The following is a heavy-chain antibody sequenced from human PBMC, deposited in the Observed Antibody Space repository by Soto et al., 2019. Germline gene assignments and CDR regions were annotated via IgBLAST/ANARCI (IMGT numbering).Heavy chain of an antibody. CDR2: IIPIFGTA. Sequence: ASVKVSCKASGGTFSSYAISWVRQAPGQGLEWMGGIIPIFGTANYAQKFQGRVTITADESTSTAYMELNSLRAEDTAVYYCARDHDSSGYYSNWGQGTLVTVSS. V-gene: IGHV1-69*13. D-gene: IGHD3-22*01. J-gene: IGHJ4*02. CDR1: GGTFSSYA. CDR3: ARDHDSSGYYSN.